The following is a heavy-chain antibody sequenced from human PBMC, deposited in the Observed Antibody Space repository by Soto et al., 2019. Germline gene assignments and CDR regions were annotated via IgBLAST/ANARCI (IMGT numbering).Heavy chain of an antibody. Sequence: SETLSLTCAVSGGSISSGGYSWSWIRQPPGKGLEWIGYIYHSGSTYYNPSLKSRATISVDRSKNQFSLKLSSVTAADTAVYYCARAKGNYDILTGYSYYFDYWGQGTLVTVSS. D-gene: IGHD3-9*01. CDR2: IYHSGST. V-gene: IGHV4-30-2*01. CDR1: GGSISSGGYS. J-gene: IGHJ4*02. CDR3: ARAKGNYDILTGYSYYFDY.